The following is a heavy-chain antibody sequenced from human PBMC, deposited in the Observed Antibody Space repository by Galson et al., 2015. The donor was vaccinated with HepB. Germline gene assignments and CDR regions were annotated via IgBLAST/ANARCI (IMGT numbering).Heavy chain of an antibody. D-gene: IGHD4-17*01. CDR2: ISYDGSNK. Sequence: SLRLSCAASGFTFSSYGMHWVRQAPGKGLEWVAVISYDGSNKYYADSVKGRFTISRDNSKNTLYLQMNSLRAEDTAVYYCEKAMTTVTTVVADYWGQGTLVTVSS. V-gene: IGHV3-30*18. J-gene: IGHJ4*02. CDR1: GFTFSSYG. CDR3: EKAMTTVTTVVADY.